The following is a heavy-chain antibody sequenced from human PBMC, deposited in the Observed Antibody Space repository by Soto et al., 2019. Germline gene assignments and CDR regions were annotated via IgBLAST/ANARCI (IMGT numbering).Heavy chain of an antibody. CDR2: ITVSGGDT. V-gene: IGHV3-23*01. Sequence: PGGSLRLSCVASGFTFTNYVMSWFRQAPGRGLEWVSAITVSGGDTYYADSVKGRFTVSRDNSKTTLYLQMDSLRADDSAFYYCAKGSASTRPYYFDYWGQGIVVTVSS. CDR3: AKGSASTRPYYFDY. J-gene: IGHJ4*02. D-gene: IGHD6-6*01. CDR1: GFTFTNYV.